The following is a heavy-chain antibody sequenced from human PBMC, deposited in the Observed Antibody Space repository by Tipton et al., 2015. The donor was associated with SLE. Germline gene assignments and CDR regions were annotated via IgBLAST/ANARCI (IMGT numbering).Heavy chain of an antibody. V-gene: IGHV4-59*01. CDR3: ARDPSANHYYMDV. J-gene: IGHJ6*03. CDR1: GGSISNFY. Sequence: TLSLTCSVSGGSISNFYWSWIRQPPGKGLEWIGCIYYSGSTNYNPSLKSRVTISVDTSKNQFSLKLSSVTAADTAVYYCARDPSANHYYMDVWGKGTTVTVSS. CDR2: IYYSGST.